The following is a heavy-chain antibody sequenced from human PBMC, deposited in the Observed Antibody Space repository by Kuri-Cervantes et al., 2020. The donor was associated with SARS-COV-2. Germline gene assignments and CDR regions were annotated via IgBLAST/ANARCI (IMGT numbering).Heavy chain of an antibody. D-gene: IGHD1-7*01. CDR3: ATSFILELVLLDY. CDR1: GYTFTSYG. J-gene: IGHJ4*02. CDR2: ISAYNGNT. Sequence: ASVKVSCKASGYTFTSYGISWVRQAPRQGLEWMGWISAYNGNTNYAQKFQGRVTMTRDTFISTAYMELSRLRSDDTAVYYCATSFILELVLLDYWGQGTLVTVSS. V-gene: IGHV1-18*01.